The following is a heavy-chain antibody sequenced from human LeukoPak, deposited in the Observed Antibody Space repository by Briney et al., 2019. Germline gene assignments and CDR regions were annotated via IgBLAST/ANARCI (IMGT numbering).Heavy chain of an antibody. CDR1: GSTFSDYH. CDR3: ARDYSSSSLDFDY. Sequence: ASVKVSCKASGSTFSDYHINWVRQASGQGPEWMGWINPKSGDAKYGQAFQGRVTMTRDTSISTAYMELSRLRSDDTAVYYCARDYSSSSLDFDYWGQGTLVTVSS. V-gene: IGHV1-2*02. J-gene: IGHJ4*02. CDR2: INPKSGDA. D-gene: IGHD6-6*01.